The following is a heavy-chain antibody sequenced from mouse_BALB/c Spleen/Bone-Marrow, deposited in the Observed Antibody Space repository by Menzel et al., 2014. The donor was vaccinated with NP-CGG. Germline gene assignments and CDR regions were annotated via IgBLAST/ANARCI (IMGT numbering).Heavy chain of an antibody. CDR3: SRISGIGMDY. D-gene: IGHD4-1*01. J-gene: IGHJ4*01. CDR1: GFTFSDAW. V-gene: IGHV6-6*01. Sequence: EVKLVESGGGLVQPGGSTKLSCAASGFTFSDAWMDWVRQSPEKGLEWVAEIRSKAINHASYYAESVKGRFTISRDDSKSSVYLQRSSLRAEDTGIYYCSRISGIGMDYWGQGTSVTVSS. CDR2: IRSKAINHAS.